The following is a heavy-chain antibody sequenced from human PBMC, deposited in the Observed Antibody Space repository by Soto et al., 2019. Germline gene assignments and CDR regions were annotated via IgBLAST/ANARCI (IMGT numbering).Heavy chain of an antibody. CDR2: IIPIFGTA. Sequence: AVKVSCNASGVTFSSYAISWVRQAPGQGREWMGGIIPIFGTANYAQKFQGRVTITADESTSTAYMELSSLRSEDTAVYYCARGTRDGYNFYYYYGMDVWGQGTTVTVSS. J-gene: IGHJ6*02. V-gene: IGHV1-69*13. CDR1: GVTFSSYA. D-gene: IGHD5-12*01. CDR3: ARGTRDGYNFYYYYGMDV.